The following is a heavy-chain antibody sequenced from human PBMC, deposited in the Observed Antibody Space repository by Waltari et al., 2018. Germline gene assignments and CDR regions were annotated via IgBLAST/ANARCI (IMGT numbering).Heavy chain of an antibody. CDR3: ARDRGDGRYPFDY. CDR2: IIPILGIA. J-gene: IGHJ4*02. D-gene: IGHD3-10*01. Sequence: QVQLVQSGAEVKKPGSSVKVSCKASGGTFSSYAISRVRTAPGQGLEWMGGIIPILGIANYAQKFQGRVTITADESTSTAYMELSSLRSEDTAVYYCARDRGDGRYPFDYWGQGTLVTVSS. CDR1: GGTFSSYA. V-gene: IGHV1-69*04.